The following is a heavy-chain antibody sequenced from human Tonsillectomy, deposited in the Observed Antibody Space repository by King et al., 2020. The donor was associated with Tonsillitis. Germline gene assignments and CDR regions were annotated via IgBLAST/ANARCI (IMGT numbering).Heavy chain of an antibody. CDR1: GGTFSNCA. CDR3: ARPPCEGSSSSGGYYFDY. CDR2: IIPIFGSP. Sequence: LVESGAEMKKPGSSVKVSCKASGGTFSNCAISWVRQAPGHGLEWMGGIIPIFGSPNYAQKFQGRVTITADKSTSTAYMELTSLRSEDTAVYYCARPPCEGSSSSGGYYFDYWGQGTLVTVSS. D-gene: IGHD6-6*01. J-gene: IGHJ4*02. V-gene: IGHV1-69*06.